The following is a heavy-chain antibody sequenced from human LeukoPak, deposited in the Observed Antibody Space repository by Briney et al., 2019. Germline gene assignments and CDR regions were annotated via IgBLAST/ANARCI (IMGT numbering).Heavy chain of an antibody. J-gene: IGHJ6*03. CDR3: ARGRNWQTFYHFCMDV. D-gene: IGHD1-14*01. CDR2: INHSADP. V-gene: IGHV4-34*01. Sequence: SETLSLTCDVSGGSFSGYYWTWIRQPPGKGLEWMGEINHSADPYYNPSLKTRVSISIDTSKNQISLKMRSVTAADTAVYYCARGRNWQTFYHFCMDVWGNGTTVTVSS. CDR1: GGSFSGYY.